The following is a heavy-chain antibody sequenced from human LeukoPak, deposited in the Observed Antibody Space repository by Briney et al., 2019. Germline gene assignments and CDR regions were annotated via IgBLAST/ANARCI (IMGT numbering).Heavy chain of an antibody. D-gene: IGHD5-18*01. Sequence: SETLSLTCTVSGGSISSHYWSWIRQPPGKGLEWIGYIYYSGSTNYNPSLKSRVTISVDTSKNQFSLKLSSVTAADTAVYYCAREIAMEGSYPWGQGTLVTVSS. V-gene: IGHV4-59*11. CDR1: GGSISSHY. J-gene: IGHJ5*02. CDR3: AREIAMEGSYP. CDR2: IYYSGST.